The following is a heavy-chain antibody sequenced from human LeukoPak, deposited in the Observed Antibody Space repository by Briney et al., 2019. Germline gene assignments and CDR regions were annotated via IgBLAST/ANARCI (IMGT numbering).Heavy chain of an antibody. V-gene: IGHV4-34*01. D-gene: IGHD2-15*01. J-gene: IGHJ6*03. CDR2: INHSGST. Sequence: KPSETLSLTCAVYGWSFSVYYWRWLRQPPGKGLELTWEINHSGSTNYKASLQSRVTISVDTSKNKFYLKLSSVTAADTAVYYCASTLYCSGGSCYRNYYYYYMDVWGKGTTVTVSS. CDR3: ASTLYCSGGSCYRNYYYYYMDV. CDR1: GWSFSVYY.